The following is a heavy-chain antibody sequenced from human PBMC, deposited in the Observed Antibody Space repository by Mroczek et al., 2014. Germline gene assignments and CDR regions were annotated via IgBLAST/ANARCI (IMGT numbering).Heavy chain of an antibody. CDR2: IYYSGST. D-gene: IGHD5-12*01. CDR3: ARHPTEDIVATGLGY. CDR1: GGSISSSSYY. J-gene: IGHJ4*02. Sequence: QVQLQESGPGLVKPSETLSLTCTVSGGSISSSSYYWGWIRQPPGKGLEWIGSIYYSGSTYYNPSLKSRVTISVDTSKNQFSLKLSSVTAADTAVYYCARHPTEDIVATGLGYWGQGTLVTVSS. V-gene: IGHV4-39*01.